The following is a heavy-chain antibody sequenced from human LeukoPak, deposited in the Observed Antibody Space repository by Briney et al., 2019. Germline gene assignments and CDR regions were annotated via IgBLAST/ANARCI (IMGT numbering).Heavy chain of an antibody. CDR3: ARGQFDY. CDR2: IYYSGST. V-gene: IGHV4-59*01. Sequence: SETLSLTCTVSGGSMRSYYWVWIRQPPGKGLEWIGYIYYSGSTDYNPSLKSRVTISVDTSKNQFSLKMSSVTAADTAVYYCARGQFDYWGQGTLVTVSS. D-gene: IGHD6-19*01. CDR1: GGSMRSYY. J-gene: IGHJ4*02.